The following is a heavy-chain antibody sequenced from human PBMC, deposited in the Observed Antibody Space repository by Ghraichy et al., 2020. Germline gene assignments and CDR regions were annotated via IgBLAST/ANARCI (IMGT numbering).Heavy chain of an antibody. D-gene: IGHD3-16*02. CDR2: IYYSGST. Sequence: TLSLTCTVSGGSISGYFSNWIRQPPGKGLEWIGNIYYSGSTSYNPSLKSRLTISVNTSKNQFSLKLTSVTAADTAVYFCARQSLPDRHYYYGMDVWGQGTTVTVSS. CDR3: ARQSLPDRHYYYGMDV. CDR1: GGSISGYF. V-gene: IGHV4-59*08. J-gene: IGHJ6*02.